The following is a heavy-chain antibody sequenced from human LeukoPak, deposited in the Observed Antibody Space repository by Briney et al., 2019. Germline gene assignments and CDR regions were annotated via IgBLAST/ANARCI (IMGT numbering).Heavy chain of an antibody. CDR2: INNDGST. Sequence: QAGGSLRLSCVASGFTFGNYWMHWVRQAPGKGPVCISRINNDGSTVYADPVTGRFTISRDNASTTLYLQMDNLRAEDTAVYYCARDYYGSIDYWGQGTLVTVSS. J-gene: IGHJ4*02. V-gene: IGHV3-74*01. CDR3: ARDYYGSIDY. D-gene: IGHD3-10*01. CDR1: GFTFGNYW.